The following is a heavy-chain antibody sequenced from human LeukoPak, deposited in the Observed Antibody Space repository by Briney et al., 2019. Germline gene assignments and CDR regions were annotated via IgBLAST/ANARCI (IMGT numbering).Heavy chain of an antibody. CDR2: IYYSGST. V-gene: IGHV4-59*08. CDR3: AVLLWFGELRADY. CDR1: GGSISSYY. Sequence: SETLSLTCTVSGGSISSYYWSWIRQPPGKGLEWIGYIYYSGSTNYNPSLKSRVTISVDTSKNQFSLKLSSVTAADTAVYYCAVLLWFGELRADYWGQGTLVTVSS. D-gene: IGHD3-10*01. J-gene: IGHJ4*02.